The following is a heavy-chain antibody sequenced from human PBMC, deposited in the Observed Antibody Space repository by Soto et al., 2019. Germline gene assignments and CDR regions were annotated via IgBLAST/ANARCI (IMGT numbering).Heavy chain of an antibody. CDR2: ISHSGST. CDR3: AARHFWRSPSNDRRIDY. CDR1: GCCISSSHW. D-gene: IGHD3-3*02. J-gene: IGHJ4*02. V-gene: IGHV4-4*02. Sequence: KPSETRWRTCAVCGCCISSSHWCNWVRHPPEKWLEWIGQISHSGSTTYNPSLTSRVTISVDKSKNHFSLKLTSVTAADTAVYYCAARHFWRSPSNDRRIDYWGKANLVTVSS.